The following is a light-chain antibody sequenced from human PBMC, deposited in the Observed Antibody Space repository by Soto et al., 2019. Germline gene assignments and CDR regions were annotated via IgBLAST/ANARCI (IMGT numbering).Light chain of an antibody. CDR3: QYYGNSRIT. V-gene: IGKV3-20*01. J-gene: IGKJ5*01. Sequence: EIVLTQSPGTLSLSPGERVTLSCRASQSVNNNFLSWYQQKPGQAPRLLMYAASSGATGIPDRFSGSGSGTDFTLTINRLEPEDFGVYYCQYYGNSRITFSQGTRLEIK. CDR1: QSVNNNF. CDR2: AAS.